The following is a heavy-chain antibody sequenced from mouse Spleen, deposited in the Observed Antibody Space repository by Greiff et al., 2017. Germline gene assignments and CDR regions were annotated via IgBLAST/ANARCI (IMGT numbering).Heavy chain of an antibody. CDR3: ARETGLNFDY. V-gene: IGHV3-6*01. J-gene: IGHJ2*01. CDR1: GYSITSGYY. CDR2: ISYDGSN. D-gene: IGHD4-1*01. Sequence: EVQLVESGPGLVKPSQSLSLTCSVTGYSITSGYYWNWIRQFPGNKLEWMGYISYDGSNNYNPSLKNRISITRDTSKNQFFLKLNSVTTEDTATYYCARETGLNFDYWGQGTTLTVSS.